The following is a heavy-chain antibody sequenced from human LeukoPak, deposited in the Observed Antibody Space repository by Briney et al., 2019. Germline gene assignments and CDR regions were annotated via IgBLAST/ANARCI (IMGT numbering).Heavy chain of an antibody. CDR1: GFTFSSYA. J-gene: IGHJ4*02. CDR3: AEDRDIVVTPFDY. Sequence: PGGSLRLSCAASGFTFSSYAMSWVRQAPGKGLEWVSAISASGGSTYYADSVEGRFAISRDNSKNTLYLQMNSLRAEDTAVYYCAEDRDIVVTPFDYWGQGTLVTVSS. V-gene: IGHV3-23*01. CDR2: ISASGGST. D-gene: IGHD3-22*01.